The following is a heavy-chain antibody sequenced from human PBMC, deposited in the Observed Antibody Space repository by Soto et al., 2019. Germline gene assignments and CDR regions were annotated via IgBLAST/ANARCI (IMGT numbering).Heavy chain of an antibody. Sequence: QVQLVQSGAEVKKPGASVKVSCKASGYTFTSYAMHWVRQAPGQRLEWMGWINAGNGNTKYSQKFQGRVTITRDTSASTAYMELSSLRSEDTAVYYCARDDIVVVPAADRNYYYYYGMDVWGQGTTVTVSS. D-gene: IGHD2-2*01. CDR3: ARDDIVVVPAADRNYYYYYGMDV. J-gene: IGHJ6*02. CDR1: GYTFTSYA. CDR2: INAGNGNT. V-gene: IGHV1-3*01.